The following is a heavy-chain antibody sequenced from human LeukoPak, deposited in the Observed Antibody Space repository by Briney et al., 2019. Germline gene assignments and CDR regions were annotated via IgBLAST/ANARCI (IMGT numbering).Heavy chain of an antibody. CDR3: ARDYRYMDV. J-gene: IGHJ6*03. D-gene: IGHD3-10*01. Sequence: GGSLRLSCAASGFTVSSNYMSWVRQAPGQGLEWVSIIYSGGSTYYADSVKGRFIVSGDSSENTLYLQMNSLRVEDTAVYFCARDYRYMDVWGKGTTVTVSS. V-gene: IGHV3-66*02. CDR1: GFTVSSNY. CDR2: IYSGGST.